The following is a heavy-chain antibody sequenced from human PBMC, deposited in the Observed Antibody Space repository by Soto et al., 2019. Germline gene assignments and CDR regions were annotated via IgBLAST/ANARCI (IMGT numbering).Heavy chain of an antibody. D-gene: IGHD3-16*02. J-gene: IGHJ4*02. V-gene: IGHV4-31*03. CDR1: GGSISSGGYY. Sequence: SETLSLTCTVSGGSISSGGYYWSWIRQHPGKGLEWIGYIYYSGSTYYNPSLKSRLTISVDTSKNQFSLKLSSVTAADTAVYYCARRAGALSSSYDLYFAYWGQGTLVT. CDR2: IYYSGST. CDR3: ARRAGALSSSYDLYFAY.